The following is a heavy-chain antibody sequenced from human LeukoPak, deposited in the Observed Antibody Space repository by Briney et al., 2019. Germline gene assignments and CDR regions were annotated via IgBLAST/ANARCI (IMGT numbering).Heavy chain of an antibody. J-gene: IGHJ3*02. D-gene: IGHD3-3*01. V-gene: IGHV4-59*01. Sequence: SETLSLTCTVSGGTISSYYWSWIRQPPGKGLEWIGYTYYNGSTNYNPSLKSRVTISVDTSKNQFSLKLSTVTAPDTSVYYCARFGFLELLPVAFDIWGQGKIVTVSS. CDR3: ARFGFLELLPVAFDI. CDR2: TYYNGST. CDR1: GGTISSYY.